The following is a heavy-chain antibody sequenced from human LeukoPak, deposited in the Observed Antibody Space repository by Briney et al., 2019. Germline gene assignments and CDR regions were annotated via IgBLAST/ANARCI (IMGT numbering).Heavy chain of an antibody. D-gene: IGHD3-22*01. CDR3: ATTNDGGGYQWGDFFDF. CDR2: IIPNLGTT. Sequence: RRASVKVSCKAPGGTSNSHAISWVRPAPGQGLEWMGRIIPNLGTTNRAQNFQDRVTLTADKSTNTAYMELTSLTSDDTAVYYCATTNDGGGYQWGDFFDFWGQGTLVTVSS. J-gene: IGHJ4*02. V-gene: IGHV1-69*04. CDR1: GGTSNSHA.